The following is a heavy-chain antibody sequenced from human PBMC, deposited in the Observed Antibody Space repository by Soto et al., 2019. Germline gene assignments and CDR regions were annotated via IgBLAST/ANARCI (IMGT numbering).Heavy chain of an antibody. CDR1: GYTFTSYY. Sequence: GASVKVSCKASGYTFTSYYMHWVRQAPGQGLEWMGIINPSGGSTSYAQKFQGRVTMTRDTSTSTVYMELSSLRSEDTAVYYCAREVLRGYYDSSGYLFDYWGQGTLVTVSS. D-gene: IGHD3-22*01. CDR3: AREVLRGYYDSSGYLFDY. J-gene: IGHJ4*02. V-gene: IGHV1-46*01. CDR2: INPSGGST.